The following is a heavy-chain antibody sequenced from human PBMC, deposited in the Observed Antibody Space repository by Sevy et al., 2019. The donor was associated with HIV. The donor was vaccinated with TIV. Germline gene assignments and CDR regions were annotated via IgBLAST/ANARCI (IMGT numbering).Heavy chain of an antibody. Sequence: SETLSLTCTVSGGSISSYYWSWIRQPPGKGLEWIGYIYDSGSTNYNPSLKSRVTISVDTSKNQFSLKLSSVTAADTAVFYCARLDRRRDGKYCFDYWGQGILVTVSS. D-gene: IGHD1-26*01. CDR3: ARLDRRRDGKYCFDY. CDR1: GGSISSYY. J-gene: IGHJ4*02. CDR2: IYDSGST. V-gene: IGHV4-59*13.